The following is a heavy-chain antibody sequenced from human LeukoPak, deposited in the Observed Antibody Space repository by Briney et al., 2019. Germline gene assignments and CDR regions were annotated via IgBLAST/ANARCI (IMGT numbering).Heavy chain of an antibody. D-gene: IGHD2-8*02. CDR1: GFTFSSYA. Sequence: PGGSLRLSCAASGFTFSSYAMSWVRQGPGKGLEWVSAISGSGGSTYYADSVKGRFTISRDNSKNTLYLQMNSLRAEDTAVYYCAKTNSGVLAFDIWGQGTMVTVSS. CDR3: AKTNSGVLAFDI. J-gene: IGHJ3*02. V-gene: IGHV3-23*01. CDR2: ISGSGGST.